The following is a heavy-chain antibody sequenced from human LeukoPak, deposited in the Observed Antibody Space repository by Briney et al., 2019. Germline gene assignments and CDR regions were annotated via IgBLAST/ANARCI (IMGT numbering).Heavy chain of an antibody. CDR2: ISHNGGNI. Sequence: PGGSLRLSCAASGFTFSDYYMTWIRQAPGKGLEWISHISHNGGNIHYADSVEGRFTISRDNAKNSLHLQMNTLRAEDTAVYYCARVAWGPTAYYFDYWGQGTLVTVSS. CDR3: ARVAWGPTAYYFDY. CDR1: GFTFSDYY. D-gene: IGHD7-27*01. V-gene: IGHV3-11*01. J-gene: IGHJ4*02.